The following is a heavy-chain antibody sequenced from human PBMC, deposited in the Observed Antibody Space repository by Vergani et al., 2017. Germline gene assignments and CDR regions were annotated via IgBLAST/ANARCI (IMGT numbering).Heavy chain of an antibody. CDR2: TWYDGNNK. D-gene: IGHD1-26*01. V-gene: IGHV3-33*06. CDR3: AKGKESGSYGRNWFDP. J-gene: IGHJ5*02. Sequence: QVQLVESGGGVVQPGRSLRLSCAASGFTFNQYGMHWVRQAPGKGLEWVAVTWYDGNNKQYADSVKGRFTISRDNSKSTMYLQMNSLRDEDTGVYYCAKGKESGSYGRNWFDPWGQGTLVTVSS. CDR1: GFTFNQYG.